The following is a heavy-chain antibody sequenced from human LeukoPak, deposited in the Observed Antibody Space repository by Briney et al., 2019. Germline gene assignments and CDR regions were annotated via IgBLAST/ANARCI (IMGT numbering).Heavy chain of an antibody. CDR3: ARPVVAATTPDTFDI. CDR1: GFTFSSYW. CDR2: INQDGSEK. Sequence: GGSLRLSCAASGFTFSSYWMSWVRQAPGKGLEWVANINQDGSEKYYVDSVKGRFTMSRDNAKNSLYLQMNSLRAEDTAVYYCARPVVAATTPDTFDIWGQGTMVTVSS. J-gene: IGHJ3*02. V-gene: IGHV3-7*01. D-gene: IGHD2-15*01.